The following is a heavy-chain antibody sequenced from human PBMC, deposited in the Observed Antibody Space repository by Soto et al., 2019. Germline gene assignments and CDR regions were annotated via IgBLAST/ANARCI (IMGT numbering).Heavy chain of an antibody. J-gene: IGHJ5*02. Sequence: PGASLTLSCAPSGFTFSRYSMNWARQAPGKGLEWVSSISSSSSYIYYADSVKGRFTISRDNAKNSLYLQMNSLRAEDTAVYYCARDLQPRGYSVTNWFDPWGQGTLVTVTS. D-gene: IGHD5-12*01. CDR3: ARDLQPRGYSVTNWFDP. V-gene: IGHV3-21*01. CDR1: GFTFSRYS. CDR2: ISSSSSYI.